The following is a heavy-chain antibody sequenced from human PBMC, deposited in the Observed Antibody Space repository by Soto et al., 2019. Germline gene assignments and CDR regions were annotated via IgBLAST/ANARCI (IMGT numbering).Heavy chain of an antibody. Sequence: GGSLRLSCAASGFTFSDYYMSWIRQAPGKGLEWVSYISSSGSTIYYADSVKGRFTISRDNAKNSLYLQMNSLRAEDTAVYYCARVTNWNYDHFDYWGQGTLVTVSS. CDR2: ISSSGSTI. V-gene: IGHV3-11*01. CDR1: GFTFSDYY. D-gene: IGHD1-7*01. J-gene: IGHJ4*02. CDR3: ARVTNWNYDHFDY.